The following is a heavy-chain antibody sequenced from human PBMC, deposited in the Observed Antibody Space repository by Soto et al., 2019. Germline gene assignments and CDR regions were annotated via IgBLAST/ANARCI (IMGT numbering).Heavy chain of an antibody. V-gene: IGHV4-4*02. Sequence: SETLSLTCAVSGDSISSDKWWSWVRQPPGKGLEWIGEIHHSGNSNYNPSLKSRVIISVDKSKNQFSLNLSSVTDADTAMFYCATQGFYRMGVWGRGTTVTVSS. CDR3: ATQGFYRMGV. CDR2: IHHSGNS. J-gene: IGHJ6*02. CDR1: GDSISSDKW.